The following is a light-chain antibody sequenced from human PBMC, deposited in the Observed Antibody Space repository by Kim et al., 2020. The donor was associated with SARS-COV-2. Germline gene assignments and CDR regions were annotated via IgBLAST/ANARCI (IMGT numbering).Light chain of an antibody. CDR1: SSDVGGYDY. CDR2: DVS. J-gene: IGLJ2*01. Sequence: QSALTQPASVSGSPGQSITISCTGTSSDVGGYDYVSWYQQHPTKVPKLIIYDVSNRPSGISNRFSGSKSGNMASLTISGLQAEDEADYYCASYTTTATVVFGGGTQLTVL. CDR3: ASYTTTATVV. V-gene: IGLV2-14*03.